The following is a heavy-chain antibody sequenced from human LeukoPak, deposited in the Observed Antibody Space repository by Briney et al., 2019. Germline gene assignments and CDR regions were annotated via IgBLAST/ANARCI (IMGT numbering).Heavy chain of an antibody. D-gene: IGHD5-18*01. V-gene: IGHV1-8*02. Sequence: GASVKVSCKASGYTFTGYYMHWVRQAPGQGLEWMGWINPNSGNTGYAQKFQGRVTMTRNTSISTAYMELSSLRSEDTAVYYCARGGYSYRGWLSPSFVDIWGQGTMVTVSS. CDR2: INPNSGNT. CDR1: GYTFTGYY. J-gene: IGHJ3*02. CDR3: ARGGYSYRGWLSPSFVDI.